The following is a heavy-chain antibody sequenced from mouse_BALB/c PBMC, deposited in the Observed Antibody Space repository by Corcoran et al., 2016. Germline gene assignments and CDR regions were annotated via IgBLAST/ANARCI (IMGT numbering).Heavy chain of an antibody. CDR1: GYTFTSYV. J-gene: IGHJ2*01. Sequence: EVQLQQSGPELVKPGASVKMSCKASGYTFTSYVMHWVKQKPGQGLEWIGYINPYNDGTKYNEKFKGKATLTSDKSSSTAYMELSSLTSEDSAVYYCAREGGTTVVAKDFDYGGQGTTLTVSS. V-gene: IGHV1S136*01. CDR3: AREGGTTVVAKDFDY. CDR2: INPYNDGT. D-gene: IGHD1-1*01.